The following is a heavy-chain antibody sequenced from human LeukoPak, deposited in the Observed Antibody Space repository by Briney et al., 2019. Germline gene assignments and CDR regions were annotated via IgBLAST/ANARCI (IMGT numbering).Heavy chain of an antibody. CDR2: IYYSGST. V-gene: IGHV4-59*12. D-gene: IGHD5-18*01. CDR1: GGSISSYY. J-gene: IGHJ4*02. Sequence: PSETLSLTCTVSGGSISSYYWSWIRQPPGKGLEWIGYIYYSGSTNYNPSLKSRVTISVDTSKNQFSLKLSSVTAADTAVYYCARGGYSYGYRSPRSYFDYWGQGTLVTVSS. CDR3: ARGGYSYGYRSPRSYFDY.